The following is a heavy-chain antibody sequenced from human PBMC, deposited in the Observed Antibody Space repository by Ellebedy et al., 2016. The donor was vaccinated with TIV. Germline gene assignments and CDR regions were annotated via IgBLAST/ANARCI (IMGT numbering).Heavy chain of an antibody. CDR3: ARGSAEGRAFDY. V-gene: IGHV1-3*01. D-gene: IGHD3-10*01. Sequence: AASVKVSCKASGYTFTSYGISWVRQAPGQRLEWMGWINVGNGKTKYSEKFQGRVTITGDTPASTTYMDLSSLTSEDTAVYYCARGSAEGRAFDYWGQGTLVTVSS. CDR2: INVGNGKT. J-gene: IGHJ4*02. CDR1: GYTFTSYG.